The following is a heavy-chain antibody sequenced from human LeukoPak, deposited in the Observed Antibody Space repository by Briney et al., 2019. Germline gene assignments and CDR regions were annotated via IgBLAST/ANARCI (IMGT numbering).Heavy chain of an antibody. Sequence: SETLSLTCTVSGGSISSYCWSWIRQPPGKGLEWIGYIYYSGSTNYNPSLKSRVTISVDTSKNQFSLKLSSVTAADTAVYYCARGDIVVVVAANPGAFDIWGQGTMVTVSS. CDR1: GGSISSYC. CDR3: ARGDIVVVVAANPGAFDI. D-gene: IGHD2-15*01. J-gene: IGHJ3*02. V-gene: IGHV4-59*01. CDR2: IYYSGST.